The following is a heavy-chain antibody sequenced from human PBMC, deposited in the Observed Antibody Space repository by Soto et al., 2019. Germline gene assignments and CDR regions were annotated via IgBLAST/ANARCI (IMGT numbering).Heavy chain of an antibody. CDR3: ARDYYDNSGSNYYGLDL. Sequence: ASVKVSCKASGYTLTTYGITWVRQAPGQGLEWMGWISAYNGNTNYAEKLQGRVTMTTDTSTSTANMELRSLRSDDTAVYYCARDYYDNSGSNYYGLDLWGQGTTVTVSS. V-gene: IGHV1-18*04. CDR2: ISAYNGNT. CDR1: GYTLTTYG. D-gene: IGHD3-22*01. J-gene: IGHJ6*02.